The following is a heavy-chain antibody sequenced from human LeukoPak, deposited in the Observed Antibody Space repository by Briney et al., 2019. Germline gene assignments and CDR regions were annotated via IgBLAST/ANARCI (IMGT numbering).Heavy chain of an antibody. CDR1: GFTFSSYA. CDR3: AKDRVGEYQPSYGMDV. D-gene: IGHD2-2*01. CDR2: ISGSGGST. Sequence: GGSLRLSCAASGFTFSSYAMSWVRQAPGKGLEWVSAISGSGGSTYYADSVKGRFTISRDNSKNTLYLQMNSLRAEDTAVYYCAKDRVGEYQPSYGMDVWGQGTTVTVSS. J-gene: IGHJ6*02. V-gene: IGHV3-23*01.